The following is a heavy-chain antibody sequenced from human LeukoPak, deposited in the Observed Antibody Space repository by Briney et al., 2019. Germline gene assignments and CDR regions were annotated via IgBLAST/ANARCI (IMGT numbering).Heavy chain of an antibody. Sequence: GGSLRLSCAASGFTFSSYWMSWVRQAPGKGLEWVANIKQDGSEKYYVDSVKGRFTISRDNAKNSLYLQMNSLRAEDTAVYYCARGRRPDSSGWYLKDYYYGMDVWGQGTTVTVSS. CDR2: IKQDGSEK. CDR1: GFTFSSYW. CDR3: ARGRRPDSSGWYLKDYYYGMDV. J-gene: IGHJ6*02. D-gene: IGHD6-19*01. V-gene: IGHV3-7*01.